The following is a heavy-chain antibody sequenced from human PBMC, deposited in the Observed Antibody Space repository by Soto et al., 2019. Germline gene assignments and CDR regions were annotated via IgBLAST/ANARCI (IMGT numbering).Heavy chain of an antibody. CDR2: IIPIFGTA. V-gene: IGHV1-69*13. CDR1: GGTFSSYA. D-gene: IGHD2-15*01. Sequence: SVKVSCKASGGTFSSYAISWVRQAPGQGLEWMGGIIPIFGTANYAQKFQGRVTITADESTSTAYMELSSLRSEDTAVYYCARDVAGYCSGGSCYGLGYSFDYWGQGTLVTVSS. J-gene: IGHJ4*02. CDR3: ARDVAGYCSGGSCYGLGYSFDY.